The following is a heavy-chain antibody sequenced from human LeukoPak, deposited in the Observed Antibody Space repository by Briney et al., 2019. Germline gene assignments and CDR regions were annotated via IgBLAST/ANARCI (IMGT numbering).Heavy chain of an antibody. J-gene: IGHJ6*03. CDR1: GGTFSSYA. CDR2: IIPIFDTA. V-gene: IGHV1-69*13. CDR3: AAPDGYSNLVYYYYMDV. D-gene: IGHD4-11*01. Sequence: SVKVSCKASGGTFSSYAISWVRQAPGQGLEWMGGIIPIFDTANYAQKFQGRVTITADESTSTAYMELSSLRSEDTAVYYCAAPDGYSNLVYYYYMDVWGKGTTVTVSS.